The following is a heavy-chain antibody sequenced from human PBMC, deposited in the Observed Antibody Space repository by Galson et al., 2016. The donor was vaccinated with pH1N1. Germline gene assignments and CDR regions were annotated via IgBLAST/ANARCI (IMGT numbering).Heavy chain of an antibody. CDR3: ATAVTWYFDY. CDR2: IIPIFGTA. D-gene: IGHD4-17*01. Sequence: SVKVSCKASGGTFNSYTINWVRQAPGQGLEWMGGIIPIFGTANYAQKFQGRVTITTDESASTVYMEVSSLRSEDTAVYYCATAVTWYFDYWGQGTVVTVFS. V-gene: IGHV1-69*05. CDR1: GGTFNSYT. J-gene: IGHJ4*02.